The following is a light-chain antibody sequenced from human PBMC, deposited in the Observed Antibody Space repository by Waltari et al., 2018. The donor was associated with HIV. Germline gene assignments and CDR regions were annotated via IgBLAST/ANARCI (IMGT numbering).Light chain of an antibody. CDR3: HSRDTNTDHHV. CDR2: GGN. Sequence: SSELTPDPVVSVALGQTIKITCQGDSLRSFFAHWYQQRPGRAPVLVVYGGNRRPSGIPERFSASNSGNTSSLLISKSEAGDEADYFCHSRDTNTDHHVFGGGTRVIV. V-gene: IGLV3-19*01. J-gene: IGLJ1*01. CDR1: SLRSFF.